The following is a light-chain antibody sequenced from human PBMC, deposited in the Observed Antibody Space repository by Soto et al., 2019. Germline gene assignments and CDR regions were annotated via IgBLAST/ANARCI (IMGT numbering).Light chain of an antibody. CDR3: QQYNNLPLT. CDR2: GAS. CDR1: QSVSSN. J-gene: IGKJ4*01. V-gene: IGKV3-15*01. Sequence: EIVMTQSPATLSVSPGERATLSCRASQSVSSNLAWYQQKLGQAPRLLIYGASTRATGLPARFSGSESGTEYTLTVSSLQSEDFAVYFCQQYNNLPLTFGGGTKVEIK.